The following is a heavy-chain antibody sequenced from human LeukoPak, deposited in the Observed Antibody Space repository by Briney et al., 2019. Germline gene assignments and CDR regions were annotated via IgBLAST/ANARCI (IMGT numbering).Heavy chain of an antibody. Sequence: GGSLRLSCAASGFTFDDYAMHWVRQAPGKGLEWVSGISWNSGSIGYADPVKGRFTISRDNAKNSLYLQMNSLRAEDMALYYCARSGYCSGGSCYPFDYWGQGTLVTVSS. D-gene: IGHD2-15*01. CDR2: ISWNSGSI. J-gene: IGHJ4*02. CDR3: ARSGYCSGGSCYPFDY. V-gene: IGHV3-9*03. CDR1: GFTFDDYA.